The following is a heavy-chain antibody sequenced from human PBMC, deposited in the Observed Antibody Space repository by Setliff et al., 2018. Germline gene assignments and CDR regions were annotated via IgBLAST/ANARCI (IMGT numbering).Heavy chain of an antibody. CDR2: ISAYNGNT. Sequence: GASVKVSCKASGYTFTSYGISWVRQAPGQGLEWMGWISAYNGNTNYAQKLQGRVTMTTDTSTSTAYMGLRSLRSDDTAVYYCARGYSSSWQSRMGFDPWGQGTLVTVSS. D-gene: IGHD6-13*01. V-gene: IGHV1-18*01. CDR1: GYTFTSYG. J-gene: IGHJ5*02. CDR3: ARGYSSSWQSRMGFDP.